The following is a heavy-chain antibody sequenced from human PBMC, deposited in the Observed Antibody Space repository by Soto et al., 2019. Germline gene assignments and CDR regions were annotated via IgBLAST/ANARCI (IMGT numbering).Heavy chain of an antibody. D-gene: IGHD2-15*01. V-gene: IGHV3-33*01. CDR2: IGYDGSNK. CDR1: GFTFSSYG. CDR3: ARDRGYSSGGLDN. Sequence: GGSLRLSCAASGFTFSSYGMHWVRQAPGKGLEWVAVIGYDGSNKYFADSVKGRFTISRDNSNNTLYLEMNSLTAEDTAVYYCARDRGYSSGGLDNWGQGTLVTVSS. J-gene: IGHJ4*02.